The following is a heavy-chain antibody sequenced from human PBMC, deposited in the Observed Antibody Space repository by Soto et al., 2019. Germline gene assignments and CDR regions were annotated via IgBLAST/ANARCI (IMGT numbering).Heavy chain of an antibody. CDR2: ISAYNGNT. Sequence: QVQLVQSGAEVKKPGASVKVSCKASGYTFTSYGISWVRQAPGQGLEWMGWISAYNGNTNYAQKLQGSVTMTTDTSTSTAYMELRSLRSDDTAVYYCARDHGPYYYGSGSYLPDYWGQGTLVTVSS. V-gene: IGHV1-18*01. CDR3: ARDHGPYYYGSGSYLPDY. D-gene: IGHD3-10*01. CDR1: GYTFTSYG. J-gene: IGHJ4*02.